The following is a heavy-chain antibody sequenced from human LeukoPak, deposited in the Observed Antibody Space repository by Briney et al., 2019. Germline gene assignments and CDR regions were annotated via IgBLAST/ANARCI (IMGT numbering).Heavy chain of an antibody. CDR3: ARVVEGAFDI. V-gene: IGHV3-53*01. CDR1: EFTVSSNY. CDR2: IYSAGST. Sequence: GGSLRLSCAASEFTVSSNYMSWVRQAPGKGLEWVSIIYSAGSTYYPDSVKGRFTISRDNSKNTLYLQMDSLRVEDTAVYYCARVVEGAFDIWGQGTMVTVSS. J-gene: IGHJ3*02. D-gene: IGHD2-15*01.